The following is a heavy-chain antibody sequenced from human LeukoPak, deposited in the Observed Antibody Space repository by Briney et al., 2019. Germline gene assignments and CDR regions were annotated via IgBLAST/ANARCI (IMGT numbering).Heavy chain of an antibody. J-gene: IGHJ4*02. D-gene: IGHD3-10*01. CDR1: GGSISSYS. CDR3: ARHEGKLWFGETDMNY. Sequence: SETLSLTCAVSGGSISSYSWSWVRQPPGKGLEWIAYMSYSGTTNYNPSLKSRVTISVDTSKKQFSLKLSSVTAADTAVYYWARHEGKLWFGETDMNYWGQGTLVTVSS. V-gene: IGHV4-59*08. CDR2: MSYSGTT.